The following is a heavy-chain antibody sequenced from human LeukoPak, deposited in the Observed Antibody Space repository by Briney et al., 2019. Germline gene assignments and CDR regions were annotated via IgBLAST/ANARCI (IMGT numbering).Heavy chain of an antibody. CDR2: ISSSSSYI. V-gene: IGHV3-21*04. Sequence: GGSLRLSCAASGFTFSSYSMNWVRQAPGKGLEWVSSISSSSSYIYYADSLEGRFTVSRDNAKNSLFLQMNSLRAEDTAVYYCARVYYGSGSLYYYYYYMDVWGKGTTVIISS. CDR3: ARVYYGSGSLYYYYYYMDV. CDR1: GFTFSSYS. J-gene: IGHJ6*03. D-gene: IGHD3-10*01.